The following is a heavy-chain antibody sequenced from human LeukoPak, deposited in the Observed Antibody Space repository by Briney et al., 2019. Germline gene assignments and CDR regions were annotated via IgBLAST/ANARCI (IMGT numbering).Heavy chain of an antibody. CDR3: AKDIVVVPAAIGYYYYYGMDV. D-gene: IGHD2-2*01. CDR1: GFTFSSYG. J-gene: IGHJ6*02. CDR2: ISYDGSNK. V-gene: IGHV3-30*18. Sequence: PGGSLRLSCAASGFTFSSYGIHWVRQAPGKGLEWVAVISYDGSNKYYADSVRGRFTISRDNSKNTLYLQMNSLRAEDTAVYYCAKDIVVVPAAIGYYYYYGMDVWGQGTTVTVSS.